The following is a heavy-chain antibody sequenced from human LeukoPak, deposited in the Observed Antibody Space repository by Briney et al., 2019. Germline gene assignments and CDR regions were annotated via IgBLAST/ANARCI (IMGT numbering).Heavy chain of an antibody. J-gene: IGHJ4*02. CDR3: AKRGVVIRVFLVGFHKEAYYFDS. D-gene: IGHD3-10*01. V-gene: IGHV3-23*01. CDR2: LSGSGGGP. Sequence: GGSLRLSCAVSGITLRNYGMTWVRQAPGKGLEWVAGLSGSGGGPNYADSVQGRFTISRDNPKNTLYLQMNSLRAEDTAVYFCAKRGVVIRVFLVGFHKEAYYFDSWGQGALVTVSS. CDR1: GITLRNYG.